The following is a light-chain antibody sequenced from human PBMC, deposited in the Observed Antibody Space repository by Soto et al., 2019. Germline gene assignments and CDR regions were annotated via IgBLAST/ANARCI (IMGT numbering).Light chain of an antibody. CDR3: QQRSNWAIT. CDR2: GAS. J-gene: IGKJ5*01. Sequence: EIVMPPSPGTLSLYPGASATLSCRASQSVSNNYLAWYQQKPGQAPRLLIYGASSRATGIPDRFSGSGSGTDFTLTIRRLEPEEFAVDDGQQRSNWAITVGQGTRLEIK. CDR1: QSVSNNY. V-gene: IGKV3D-20*02.